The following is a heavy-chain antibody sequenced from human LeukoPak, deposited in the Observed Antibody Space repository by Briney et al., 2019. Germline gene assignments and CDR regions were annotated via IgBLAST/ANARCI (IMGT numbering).Heavy chain of an antibody. Sequence: PSETLSLTCAVYGGSFGGYYWSWIRQPPRKGLEWIGEINHSGSTNYNPSLKSRVTISVDTSKNQFSLKLSSVTAADTAVYYCARSVGATAYFDYWGQGTLVTVSS. CDR1: GGSFGGYY. V-gene: IGHV4-34*01. CDR3: ARSVGATAYFDY. D-gene: IGHD1-26*01. J-gene: IGHJ4*02. CDR2: INHSGST.